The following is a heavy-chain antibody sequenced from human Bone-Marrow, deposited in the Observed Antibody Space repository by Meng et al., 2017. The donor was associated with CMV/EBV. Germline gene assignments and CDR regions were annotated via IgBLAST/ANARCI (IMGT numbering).Heavy chain of an antibody. J-gene: IGHJ4*02. CDR2: ISYDGSNK. CDR3: ARAFGAHDY. CDR1: GFTFRSYG. D-gene: IGHD1-26*01. Sequence: GESLKISCAASGFTFRSYGIHWVRQAPGKGLEWVAVISYDGSNKYYADSVKGRFTISRDNAKNTLYLQMNSLRAEDTAVYYCARAFGAHDYWGQGTLVTVSS. V-gene: IGHV3-30*04.